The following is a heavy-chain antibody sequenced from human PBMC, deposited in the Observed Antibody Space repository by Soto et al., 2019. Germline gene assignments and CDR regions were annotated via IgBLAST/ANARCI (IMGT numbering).Heavy chain of an antibody. CDR2: IKSKTDGGTT. V-gene: IGHV3-15*07. CDR3: ARGRMGWSSYYYYYYGMDV. Sequence: GGSLRLSCAASGFTFSNAWMNWVRQAPGKGLEWVGRIKSKTDGGTTDYAAPVKGRFTISRDDSKNTLYLQMNSLRAADTAVYYCARGRMGWSSYYYYYYGMDVWGQGTTVTAP. J-gene: IGHJ6*02. CDR1: GFTFSNAW. D-gene: IGHD3-3*01.